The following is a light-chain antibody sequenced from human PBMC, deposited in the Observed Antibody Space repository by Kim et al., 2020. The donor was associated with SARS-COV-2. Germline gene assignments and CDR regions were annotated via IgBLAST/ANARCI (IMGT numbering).Light chain of an antibody. V-gene: IGLV2-8*01. J-gene: IGLJ1*01. CDR3: SSYASGNTGV. CDR1: SSDIGAYYF. Sequence: QSALTEPPSASGSPGQSVTIPCAGTSSDIGAYYFVSWYQQHPGKAPKLIIYEVNKRPSGVPDRFSGAKAGNTASLTISGLQSEDEGDYYCSSYASGNTGVFGTETELTVL. CDR2: EVN.